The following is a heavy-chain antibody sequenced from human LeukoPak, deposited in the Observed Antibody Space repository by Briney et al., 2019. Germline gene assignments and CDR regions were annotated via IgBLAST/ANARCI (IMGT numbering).Heavy chain of an antibody. CDR2: IYRGEVT. V-gene: IGHV3-53*01. CDR1: SFTITDKT. CDR3: ARVVAAIALRDYHYVDV. J-gene: IGHJ6*03. Sequence: PGGSLSLSCSASSFTITDKTMTWLRQAPGRGLKCVAIIYRGEVTAYADSVRGRFTIFRDSGTNTLLLQMDNLRVDDTAVYYCARVVAAIALRDYHYVDVWGKGTTLSVS. D-gene: IGHD6-19*01.